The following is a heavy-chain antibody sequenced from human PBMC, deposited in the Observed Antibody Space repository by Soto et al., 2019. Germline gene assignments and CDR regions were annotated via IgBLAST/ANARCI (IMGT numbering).Heavy chain of an antibody. CDR3: ARQGIAAAGTPYYYYYGMDV. CDR1: GYSFTSYW. Sequence: PGESLKISCKGSGYSFTSYWIGWVRQMPGKGLEWMGIIYPGDSDTRYSPSFQGQVTISADKSISTAYLQWSSLKASDTAMYYCARQGIAAAGTPYYYYYGMDVWGQGTTVTVSS. D-gene: IGHD6-13*01. J-gene: IGHJ6*02. V-gene: IGHV5-51*01. CDR2: IYPGDSDT.